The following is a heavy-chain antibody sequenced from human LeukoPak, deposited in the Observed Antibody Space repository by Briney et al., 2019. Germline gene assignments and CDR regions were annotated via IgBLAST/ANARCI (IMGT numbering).Heavy chain of an antibody. CDR1: GLTFSDHY. D-gene: IGHD6-6*01. V-gene: IGHV3-72*01. CDR2: TRNKANSYTT. J-gene: IGHJ4*02. Sequence: GGSLRLSCAASGLTFSDHYMDWVRQAPGKGLGWVGRTRNKANSYTTEYAASVKGRFTISRDDSKNSLYLQMNSLKTEDTAVYYCASSGSSIAARVFDYWGQGTLVTVSS. CDR3: ASSGSSIAARVFDY.